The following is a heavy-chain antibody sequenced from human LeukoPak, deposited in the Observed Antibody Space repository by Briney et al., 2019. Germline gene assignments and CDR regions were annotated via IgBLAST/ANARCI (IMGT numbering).Heavy chain of an antibody. Sequence: GGSLRLSCAASGFTFSSFAMSWVRQAPGKGLEWVSVISGSGGSTDYADSVKGRFTISRDNYKNTLFLQMNSLRAEDTAVYYCAKDLRYSSTWYPFDDWGQGALDTVSS. CDR1: GFTFSSFA. J-gene: IGHJ4*02. CDR2: ISGSGGST. D-gene: IGHD6-13*01. CDR3: AKDLRYSSTWYPFDD. V-gene: IGHV3-23*01.